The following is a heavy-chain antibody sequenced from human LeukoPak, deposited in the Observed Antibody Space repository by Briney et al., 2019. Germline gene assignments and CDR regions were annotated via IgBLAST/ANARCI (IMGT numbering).Heavy chain of an antibody. D-gene: IGHD1-7*01. CDR3: ARGTSGTTTFDF. J-gene: IGHJ4*02. V-gene: IGHV3-66*01. Sequence: GGSLRLSCTASGFSVDSRFMNWVRQAPGKWPEWVSFITPGGHTDYTESVKGRFTIYRDNVRNTLSLQMNSLRVEDTAVYYCARGTSGTTTFDFWGPGTLVTVSS. CDR1: GFSVDSRF. CDR2: ITPGGHT.